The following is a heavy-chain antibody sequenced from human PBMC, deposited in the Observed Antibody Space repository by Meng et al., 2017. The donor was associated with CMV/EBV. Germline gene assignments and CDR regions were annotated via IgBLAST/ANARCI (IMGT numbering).Heavy chain of an antibody. J-gene: IGHJ6*02. Sequence: GGSLRLSCAASGFTFSSYTMNWVRQAPGKGLEWVSAISGSGGSTYYADSVKGRFTISRDNSKNTLYLQMNSLRAEDTAVYYCASKFWSGFYYYGMDVWGQGTTVTVSS. CDR2: ISGSGGST. D-gene: IGHD3-3*01. CDR1: GFTFSSYT. V-gene: IGHV3-23*01. CDR3: ASKFWSGFYYYGMDV.